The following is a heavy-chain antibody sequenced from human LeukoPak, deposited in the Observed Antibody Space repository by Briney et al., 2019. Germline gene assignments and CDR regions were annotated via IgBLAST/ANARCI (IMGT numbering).Heavy chain of an antibody. CDR2: IKQDGSEK. Sequence: GGSLRLSCAASGFTFSNYWMSWVRQAPGKGLEWVANIKQDGSEKYYVDSVKGRFTVSRDNAKNSLYLQMNSLRAEDTAVYYCARLYQGKRPPGYWGQGTLVTVSS. J-gene: IGHJ4*02. D-gene: IGHD6-25*01. CDR1: GFTFSNYW. V-gene: IGHV3-7*01. CDR3: ARLYQGKRPPGY.